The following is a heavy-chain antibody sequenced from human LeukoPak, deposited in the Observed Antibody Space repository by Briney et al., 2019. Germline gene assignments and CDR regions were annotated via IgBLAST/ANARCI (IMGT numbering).Heavy chain of an antibody. V-gene: IGHV4-59*01. CDR1: DGSISSYY. J-gene: IGHJ6*02. CDR2: IYYSGST. D-gene: IGHD6-13*01. CDR3: ARLGLFQYSSRPYGMDV. Sequence: SETLSLTCTVSDGSISSYYWSWIRQPPGKGLEWIGYIYYSGSTNYNPSLKSRVTISVDTSKNQFSLKLSSVTAADTAVYYCARLGLFQYSSRPYGMDVWGQGTTVTVSS.